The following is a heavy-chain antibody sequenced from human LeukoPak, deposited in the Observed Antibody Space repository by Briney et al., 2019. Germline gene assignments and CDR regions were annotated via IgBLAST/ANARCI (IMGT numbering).Heavy chain of an antibody. Sequence: GESLRISCKGSGYSFSSYWISWVRQMPGKGLEWMGRIDPSDSYTSYSPSFESHVTISADESTSTAYLQWSSLKASDTVMYYCARLRTDSGYDYMYFHHWGQGTLVTVSS. CDR3: ARLRTDSGYDYMYFHH. D-gene: IGHD5-12*01. V-gene: IGHV5-10-1*01. CDR2: IDPSDSYT. J-gene: IGHJ1*01. CDR1: GYSFSSYW.